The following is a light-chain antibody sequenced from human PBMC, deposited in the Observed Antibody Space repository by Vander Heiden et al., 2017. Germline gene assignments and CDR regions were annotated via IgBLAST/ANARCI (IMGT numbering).Light chain of an antibody. V-gene: IGKV3-11*01. CDR1: QSVSSK. CDR3: PQRSNWPPT. J-gene: IGKJ2*01. Sequence: EVVLTQSPASLSLSPGDRASLACRASQSVSSKFAWYQQEPGQAPRLLIYDASTRATGIPARFSGSGSGTDFTLTLSSLPPADFAVYYCPQRSNWPPTFGQGTKLEIK. CDR2: DAS.